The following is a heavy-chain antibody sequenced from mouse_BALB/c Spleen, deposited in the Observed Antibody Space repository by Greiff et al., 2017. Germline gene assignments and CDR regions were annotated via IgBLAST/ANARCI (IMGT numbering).Heavy chain of an antibody. J-gene: IGHJ4*01. CDR1: GFTFSSYT. D-gene: IGHD1-1*01. V-gene: IGHV5-6-4*01. Sequence: EVKLVESGGGLVKPGGSLKLSCAASGFTFSSYTMSWVRQTPEKRLEWVATISSGGSYTYYPDSVKGRFTISRDNAKNTLYLQMSSLKSEDTAMYYCTGLLHAMDYWGQGTSVTVSS. CDR3: TGLLHAMDY. CDR2: ISSGGSYT.